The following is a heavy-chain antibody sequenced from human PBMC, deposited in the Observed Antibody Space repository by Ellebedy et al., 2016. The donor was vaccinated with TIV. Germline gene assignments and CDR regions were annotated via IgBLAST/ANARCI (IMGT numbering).Heavy chain of an antibody. D-gene: IGHD3-10*01. J-gene: IGHJ3*02. CDR2: IDTSGGHT. CDR3: VRDVKPGDQLEDAFDI. Sequence: GESLKISCSASGFTFSDYAMYWVRQAPGKGLEFVSGIDTSGGHTYYADSVNGRFTISRDNSRNTLHFQMSILRPEDTALYYCVRDVKPGDQLEDAFDIWGQGTMVTVSS. CDR1: GFTFSDYA. V-gene: IGHV3-64*05.